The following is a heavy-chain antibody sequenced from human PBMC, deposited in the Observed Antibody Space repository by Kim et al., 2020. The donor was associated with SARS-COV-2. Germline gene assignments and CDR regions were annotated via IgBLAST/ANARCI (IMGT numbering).Heavy chain of an antibody. J-gene: IGHJ5*02. CDR2: IYYSGST. Sequence: SETLSLTCTVSGGSISSGGYYWSWIRQHPGKGLEWIGYIYYSGSTYYNPSLKSRVTISVDTSKNQFSLKLSSVTAADTAVYYCARVLLKWFDPWGQGTLVTVSS. CDR3: ARVLLKWFDP. CDR1: GGSISSGGYY. V-gene: IGHV4-31*03.